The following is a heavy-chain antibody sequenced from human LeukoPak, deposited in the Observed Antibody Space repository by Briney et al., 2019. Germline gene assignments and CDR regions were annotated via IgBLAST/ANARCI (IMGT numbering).Heavy chain of an antibody. Sequence: PGRSLRLSCAASGFTFSSYGMHWVRQAPGKGLEWVAVISYDGSNKYYADSVKGRFTISRDNSKNTLYLQMNSLRAEDTAVYYCAKEQAPYRIPPQQAKQSTTMVRGVILPPGYWGQGTLVTVSS. D-gene: IGHD3-10*01. CDR1: GFTFSSYG. V-gene: IGHV3-30*18. J-gene: IGHJ4*02. CDR3: AKEQAPYRIPPQQAKQSTTMVRGVILPPGY. CDR2: ISYDGSNK.